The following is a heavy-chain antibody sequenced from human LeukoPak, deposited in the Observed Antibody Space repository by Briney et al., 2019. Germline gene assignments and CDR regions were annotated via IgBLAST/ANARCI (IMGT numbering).Heavy chain of an antibody. D-gene: IGHD6-6*01. CDR1: GGSITSYY. Sequence: SETLSLTCTVSGGSITSYYWSWIRQPAGKELEWVGRFYTSGTTNYNPSLKSRVTMSVDTSKNQFSLKLSSVTAADTVVYYCASEYSSSSGLVHWGQGTLVTVSS. J-gene: IGHJ5*02. V-gene: IGHV4-4*07. CDR3: ASEYSSSSGLVH. CDR2: FYTSGTT.